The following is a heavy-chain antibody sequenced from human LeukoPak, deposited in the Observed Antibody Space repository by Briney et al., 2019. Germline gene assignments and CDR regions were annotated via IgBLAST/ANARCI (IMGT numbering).Heavy chain of an antibody. Sequence: GGSLRLSCAASGFTFSDYYMSWIRQAPGKGLEWVSYISSSGSTIYYADSVKGRFTISRDNSKNTLYLQMNSLRAEDTAVYYCAKAYYYDSSGYVDYWGQGTLVTVSS. CDR3: AKAYYYDSSGYVDY. CDR2: ISSSGSTI. D-gene: IGHD3-22*01. J-gene: IGHJ4*02. CDR1: GFTFSDYY. V-gene: IGHV3-11*01.